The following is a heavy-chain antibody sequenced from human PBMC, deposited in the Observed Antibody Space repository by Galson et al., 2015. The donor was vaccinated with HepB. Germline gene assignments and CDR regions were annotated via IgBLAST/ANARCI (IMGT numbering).Heavy chain of an antibody. D-gene: IGHD3-16*02. CDR2: IKSRSDGGTT. V-gene: IGHV3-15*01. CDR3: TTGRPFTGGGVIAT. J-gene: IGHJ5*02. Sequence: SLRLSCAASGFTFSHLWMTWVRQAPGKGLEWVGRIKSRSDGGTTDHAAPVKGRFTISRADSKDTLYLQMNSLKTEDTAVYYCTTGRPFTGGGVIATWGQGTLVTVSS. CDR1: GFTFSHLW.